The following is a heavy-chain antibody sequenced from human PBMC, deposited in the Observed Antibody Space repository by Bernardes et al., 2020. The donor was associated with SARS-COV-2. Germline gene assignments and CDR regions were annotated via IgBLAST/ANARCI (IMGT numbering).Heavy chain of an antibody. CDR1: GGSISIYY. D-gene: IGHD3-3*01. V-gene: IGHV4-59*01. Sequence: SETLSLTCTVSGGSISIYYWSWIRQPPGKGLEWIGYIYYSGSTNYNPSLKSRLTITLDTPKNQCSLKVTPVTAADSALYYCATYDFWKYYMDVWGKGTSVTVSS. J-gene: IGHJ6*03. CDR2: IYYSGST. CDR3: ATYDFWKYYMDV.